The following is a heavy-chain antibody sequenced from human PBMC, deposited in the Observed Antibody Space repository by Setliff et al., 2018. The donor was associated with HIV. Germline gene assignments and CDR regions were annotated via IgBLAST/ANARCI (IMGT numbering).Heavy chain of an antibody. J-gene: IGHJ5*02. D-gene: IGHD4-17*01. Sequence: KPSETLSLTCTVSGGSITNVNYYWSWIRQVPGKGLEWIGYIYYSGSTSYNPSLKSRVTISVDTSKNRFSLKMSSVTAADTAVYSCARTPIHYGDPRWFDPWGQGTLVTVSS. V-gene: IGHV4-31*03. CDR1: GGSITNVNYY. CDR2: IYYSGST. CDR3: ARTPIHYGDPRWFDP.